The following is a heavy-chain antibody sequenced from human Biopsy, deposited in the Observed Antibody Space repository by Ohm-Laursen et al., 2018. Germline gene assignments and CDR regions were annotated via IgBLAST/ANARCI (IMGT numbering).Heavy chain of an antibody. CDR3: ARATNSTGWPYYYFYGMDV. D-gene: IGHD2/OR15-2a*01. CDR2: IYHGSGT. V-gene: IGHV4-38-2*02. J-gene: IGHJ6*02. CDR1: DSSVSHDYF. Sequence: SDTLSLTCSVSDSSVSHDYFWTWIRQPPGKGLEWIGSIYHGSGTSYNPSVETRVAITLDTPKNQFSLRLNSVTAADTAVYYCARATNSTGWPYYYFYGMDVWGQGTTVTVSS.